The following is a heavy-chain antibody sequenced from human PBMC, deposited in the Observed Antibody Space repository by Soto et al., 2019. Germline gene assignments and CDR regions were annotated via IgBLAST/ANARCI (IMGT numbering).Heavy chain of an antibody. V-gene: IGHV3-21*01. CDR2: ISSSSSYI. CDR1: GFPFRSYS. CDR3: ARLSGPNDFWSGYFLYYYYYGMDV. J-gene: IGHJ6*02. D-gene: IGHD3-3*01. Sequence: RLSCAASGFPFRSYSMNWVRQAPGKGLEWVSTISSSSSYIYYADSVKGRFTISRDNAKNSLYLQMNSLRAEDTAVYYCARLSGPNDFWSGYFLYYYYYGMDVLGQGTTVTVSS.